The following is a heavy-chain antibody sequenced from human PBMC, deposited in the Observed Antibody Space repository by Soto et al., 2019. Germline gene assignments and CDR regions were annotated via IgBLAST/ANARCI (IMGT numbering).Heavy chain of an antibody. CDR3: ARERGYNWNPQRSAGGDWFDP. CDR1: GYTFASFG. Sequence: QAQLVQSGAEVKKPGASVKVSCKASGYTFASFGITWVRQVPGQGLEWMGWINGYNGNTNYAQKVQGRVIMTTDTSTSTAYVELRSLRSDDTAVYYCARERGYNWNPQRSAGGDWFDPWGQGTLVTVSS. V-gene: IGHV1-18*04. D-gene: IGHD1-20*01. J-gene: IGHJ5*02. CDR2: INGYNGNT.